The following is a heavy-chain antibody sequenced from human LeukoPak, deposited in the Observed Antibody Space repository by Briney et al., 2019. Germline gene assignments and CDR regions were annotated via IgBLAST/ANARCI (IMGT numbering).Heavy chain of an antibody. CDR2: IYHTGST. V-gene: IGHV4-38-2*02. J-gene: IGHJ3*02. CDR1: GDSISSYY. CDR3: AREMSTTRTDAFDI. Sequence: PSETLSLTCTVSGDSISSYYWSWIRQPPGKGLECIGTIYHTGSTYYNPSLKSRVTISVDTSNNTFSLKLSSLTAADTAVYYCAREMSTTRTDAFDIWGQGTMVTVSS. D-gene: IGHD1-26*01.